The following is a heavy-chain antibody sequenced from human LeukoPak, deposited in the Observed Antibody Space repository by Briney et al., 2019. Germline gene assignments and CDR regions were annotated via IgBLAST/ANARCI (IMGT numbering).Heavy chain of an antibody. V-gene: IGHV3-20*04. CDR3: ARVNYYDSSGYNFFDN. Sequence: GGSLRLSCAASGFTVSSNYMSWVRQAPGKGLEWVSGINWSGDTTHYAESVKGRFTISRDNAKKSVSLQMNSLRADDTALYYCARVNYYDSSGYNFFDNWGQGTLVTVSS. CDR1: GFTVSSNY. J-gene: IGHJ4*02. D-gene: IGHD3-22*01. CDR2: INWSGDTT.